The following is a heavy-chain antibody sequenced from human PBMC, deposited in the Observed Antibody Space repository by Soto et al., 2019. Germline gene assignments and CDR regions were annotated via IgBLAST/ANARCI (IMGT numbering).Heavy chain of an antibody. CDR3: ARVYCSGGGCYGIDY. V-gene: IGHV4-30-2*01. CDR2: IYHSGST. J-gene: IGHJ4*02. Sequence: SETLSLTCAVSGGSISSGGYSWSCIRQPPGKGLEWIGYIYHSGSTYYNPSPQSRVTISVDRSKNQFSLKLNSVTAADTAVYYCARVYCSGGGCYGIDYWGQGTLVTVSS. D-gene: IGHD2-15*01. CDR1: GGSISSGGYS.